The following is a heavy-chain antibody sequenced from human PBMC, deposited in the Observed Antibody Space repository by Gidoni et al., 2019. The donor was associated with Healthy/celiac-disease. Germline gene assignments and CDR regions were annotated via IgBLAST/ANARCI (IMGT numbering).Heavy chain of an antibody. J-gene: IGHJ5*02. CDR3: ARGPLIVVVTADRNWFDP. Sequence: QVQLQQWGAGLLKPSETLSLTCAVYGGSFSGYYWSWIRQPPGKGLEWIGEINHSGSTNYNPSLKSRVTISVDTSKNQFSLKLSSVTAADTAVYYCARGPLIVVVTADRNWFDPWGQGTLVTVSS. CDR2: INHSGST. CDR1: GGSFSGYY. D-gene: IGHD2-21*02. V-gene: IGHV4-34*01.